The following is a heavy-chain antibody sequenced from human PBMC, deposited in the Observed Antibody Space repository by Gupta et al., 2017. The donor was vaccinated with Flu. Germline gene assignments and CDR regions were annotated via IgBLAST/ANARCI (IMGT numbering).Heavy chain of an antibody. CDR2: IKPNSGDT. J-gene: IGHJ3*01. D-gene: IGHD1-1*01. V-gene: IGHV1-2*02. Sequence: RQAPGEGLEWMGWIKPNSGDTDSAGKFQARVTMTRDTSIGTAYMELSSLRSDDTAVYYCVRGGFVTTMDAFDLWGQGTLVTVSS. CDR3: VRGGFVTTMDAFDL.